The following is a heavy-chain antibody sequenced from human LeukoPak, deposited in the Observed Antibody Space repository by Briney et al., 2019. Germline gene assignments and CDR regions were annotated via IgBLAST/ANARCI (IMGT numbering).Heavy chain of an antibody. V-gene: IGHV3-30*18. CDR1: GFTFSSYG. Sequence: GGSLRPSCAASGFTFSSYGMHWVRQAPGKGLEWVAVISYDGSNKFYEDSVKGRFTISRDNSKNTLYLQMSSLRAEDTAVYYCAKAGYSSGWRNFDYWGQGTLATVSS. CDR3: AKAGYSSGWRNFDY. J-gene: IGHJ4*02. D-gene: IGHD6-19*01. CDR2: ISYDGSNK.